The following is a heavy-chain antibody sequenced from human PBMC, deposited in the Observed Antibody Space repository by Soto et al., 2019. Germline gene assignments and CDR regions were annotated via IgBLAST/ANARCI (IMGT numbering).Heavy chain of an antibody. V-gene: IGHV4-4*07. CDR3: VRDGTKTLRDWFDP. J-gene: IGHJ5*02. CDR1: GASISGYY. Sequence: SETLSLTCTVSGASISGYYWSWIRKSAGKGLEWIGRIYATGTTDYNPSLKSRVMMSVDTSKEQFSLKLRSVTAADTAVYYCVRDGTKTLRDWFDPWGQGISVTVSS. D-gene: IGHD1-1*01. CDR2: IYATGTT.